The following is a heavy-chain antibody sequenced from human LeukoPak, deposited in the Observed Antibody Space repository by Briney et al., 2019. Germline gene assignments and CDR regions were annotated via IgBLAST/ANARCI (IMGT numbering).Heavy chain of an antibody. CDR2: INPNSGGT. CDR3: ARVWGGATERRLDY. Sequence: ASVKVSCKASGYTFTGYYMHWVRQAPGQGLEWMVWINPNSGGTNYAQKFQGRVTMTRDTSISTAYMELSRLRSDDTAVYYCARVWGGATERRLDYWGQGTLVTVSS. J-gene: IGHJ4*02. D-gene: IGHD1-26*01. CDR1: GYTFTGYY. V-gene: IGHV1-2*02.